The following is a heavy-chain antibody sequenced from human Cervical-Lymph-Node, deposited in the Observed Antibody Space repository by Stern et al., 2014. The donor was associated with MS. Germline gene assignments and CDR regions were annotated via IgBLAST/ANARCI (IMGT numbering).Heavy chain of an antibody. V-gene: IGHV4-4*07. CDR2: IYASGSN. CDR1: GGSISNYY. J-gene: IGHJ6*02. CDR3: ARLLIFTGTYHNPDPDFYYSGMDV. Sequence: VQLVQSGPGLMKPSETLSLTCTVSGGSISNYYWSWIRQPAGKELEWIGRIYASGSNNYNPALKSRVPMSVDTSKNQFSLKLRSVTAADTAVYYCARLLIFTGTYHNPDPDFYYSGMDVWGQGTTVTVSS. D-gene: IGHD3-9*01.